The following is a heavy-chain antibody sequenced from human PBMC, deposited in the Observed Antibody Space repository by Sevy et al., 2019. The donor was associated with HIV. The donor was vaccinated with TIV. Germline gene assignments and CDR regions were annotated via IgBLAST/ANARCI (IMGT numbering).Heavy chain of an antibody. CDR3: ARRGADDYQFDY. CDR2: IYPGDSDP. J-gene: IGHJ4*02. CDR1: GYYFTNFW. V-gene: IGHV5-51*01. D-gene: IGHD4-17*01. Sequence: GESLKISCRGSGYYFTNFWIGWVRQMPGKGLEWMGIIYPGDSDPRYSRPFQGQVPIATDKPIGTAYLPWNSLKASETAMYYCARRGADDYQFDYWGQGTLVTVSS.